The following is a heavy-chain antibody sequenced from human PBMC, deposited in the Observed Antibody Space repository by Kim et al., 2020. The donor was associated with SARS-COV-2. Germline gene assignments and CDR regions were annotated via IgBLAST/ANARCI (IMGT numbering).Heavy chain of an antibody. D-gene: IGHD6-6*01. CDR1: GFTFSSYA. CDR3: AKVLYSSSPRRYYYYYGMDV. J-gene: IGHJ6*02. Sequence: GGSLRLSCAASGFTFSSYAMSWVRQAPGKGLEWVSAISGSGGSTYYADSVKGRFTISRDNSKNTLYLQMNSLRAEDTAVYYCAKVLYSSSPRRYYYYYGMDVWGQGTTVTVSS. CDR2: ISGSGGST. V-gene: IGHV3-23*01.